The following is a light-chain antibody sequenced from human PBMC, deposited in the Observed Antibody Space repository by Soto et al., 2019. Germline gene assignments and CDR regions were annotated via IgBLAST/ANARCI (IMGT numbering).Light chain of an antibody. Sequence: QCVLTQPPSASGTPGQRVTISWSGSSSNIGSNTVNWYQQLPGTAPKLLIYSNNQRPSGVPDRFSGSKSGTSASLAISGLQSEDEADYYCAAWDDSLNGLVVFGGGTKLTVL. CDR3: AAWDDSLNGLVV. CDR2: SNN. V-gene: IGLV1-44*01. CDR1: SSNIGSNT. J-gene: IGLJ2*01.